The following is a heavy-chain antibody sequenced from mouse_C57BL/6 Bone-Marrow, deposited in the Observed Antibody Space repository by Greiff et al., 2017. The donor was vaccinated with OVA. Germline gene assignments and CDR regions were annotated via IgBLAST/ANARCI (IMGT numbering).Heavy chain of an antibody. CDR1: GFSLTSYG. Sequence: VQLQQSGPGLVQPSQSLSITCTVSGFSLTSYGVHWVRQSPGKGLEWLGVIWSGGSTDYNAAFISRLSISKDNSKSQVFFKMNSRKADDTAIYYCASLLFYYYGSSRYFDVWGTGTTVTVSS. V-gene: IGHV2-2*01. CDR2: IWSGGST. CDR3: ASLLFYYYGSSRYFDV. D-gene: IGHD1-1*01. J-gene: IGHJ1*03.